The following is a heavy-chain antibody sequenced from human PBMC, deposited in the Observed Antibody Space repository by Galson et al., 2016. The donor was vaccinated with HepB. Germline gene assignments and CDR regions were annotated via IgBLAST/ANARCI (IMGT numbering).Heavy chain of an antibody. V-gene: IGHV3-30*03. J-gene: IGHJ6*02. Sequence: SLRLSCAASGFTFSSYGMHWVRQAPGKGLEWVAFISYDGNKQYFAASVKGRFTISRDNSQNTLYLEMNSLRAEDTAVYYCAREPGRIQLYLHSFGMDVWGQGTTVTVSS. CDR2: ISYDGNKQ. CDR3: AREPGRIQLYLHSFGMDV. CDR1: GFTFSSYG. D-gene: IGHD1-1*01.